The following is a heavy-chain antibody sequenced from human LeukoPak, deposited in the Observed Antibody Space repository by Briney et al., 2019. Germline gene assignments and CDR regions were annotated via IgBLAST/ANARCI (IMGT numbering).Heavy chain of an antibody. V-gene: IGHV1-2*02. J-gene: IGHJ5*02. CDR1: GYTFTAYY. CDR3: ARDVSAGGTNWFDP. CDR2: INPTHGGT. Sequence: ASVKVSCKASGYTFTAYYIHWVRQAPGQGLEWMGWINPTHGGTNYAQKFQGRVTMTRDASISTAYMEVGRLTSDDTAMYYCARDVSAGGTNWFDPWGQGTLVTVSS. D-gene: IGHD3-16*01.